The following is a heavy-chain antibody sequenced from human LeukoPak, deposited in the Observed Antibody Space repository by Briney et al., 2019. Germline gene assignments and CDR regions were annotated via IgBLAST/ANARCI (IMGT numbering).Heavy chain of an antibody. D-gene: IGHD6-13*01. Sequence: SETLSLTCTVSGGSISSSSYYWGWIRQPPGKGLEWIGSIYYSGSTYYNPSLKRRVTISVDTSKNQFSLKLSSVTAADTAVYYCASGSSSWHTSAEYFQHWGQGTLVTVSS. CDR2: IYYSGST. J-gene: IGHJ1*01. CDR3: ASGSSSWHTSAEYFQH. CDR1: GGSISSSSYY. V-gene: IGHV4-39*07.